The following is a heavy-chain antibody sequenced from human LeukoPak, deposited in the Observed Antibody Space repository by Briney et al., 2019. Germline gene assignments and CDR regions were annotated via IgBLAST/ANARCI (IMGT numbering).Heavy chain of an antibody. CDR2: IYYSGST. D-gene: IGHD3-3*01. CDR1: GGSISSYY. CDR3: ARAGDYDFWSGYPNDAFDI. Sequence: SETLSLTCTVSGGSISSYYWSWIRQPPGKGLEWIGYIYYSGSTNYNPSLKSRVTISVDTSKNQSSLKLSSVTAADTAVYYCARAGDYDFWSGYPNDAFDIWGQGTMVTVSS. J-gene: IGHJ3*02. V-gene: IGHV4-59*08.